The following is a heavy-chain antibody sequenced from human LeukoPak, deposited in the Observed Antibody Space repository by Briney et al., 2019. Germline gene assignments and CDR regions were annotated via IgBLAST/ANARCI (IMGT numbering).Heavy chain of an antibody. D-gene: IGHD6-13*01. Sequence: ASVKVSCKASGYTFTGYYMHWVRQAPGQGLEWMGWINPSSGGTNYAQKFRGRVTMTRDTSISTAYMELSRLRSDDTAVYYCAREGYSSSWTDHSFDYWGQGTLVTVSS. J-gene: IGHJ4*02. CDR2: INPSSGGT. V-gene: IGHV1-2*02. CDR3: AREGYSSSWTDHSFDY. CDR1: GYTFTGYY.